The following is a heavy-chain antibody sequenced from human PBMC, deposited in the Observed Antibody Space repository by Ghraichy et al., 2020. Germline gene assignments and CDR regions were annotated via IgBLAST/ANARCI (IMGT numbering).Heavy chain of an antibody. CDR3: TRDSDDGFDY. CDR2: IRSKTYGETI. J-gene: IGHJ4*02. CDR1: GFSFGDYA. V-gene: IGHV3-49*04. D-gene: IGHD1-1*01. Sequence: GSLRLSCTASGFSFGDYAMSWVRQAPGKGLEWVTFIRSKTYGETIEYAASVKGRFTISRDDSKSIAYVQMNSLKTEDTAVYYCTRDSDDGFDYWGQGTLVTVSS.